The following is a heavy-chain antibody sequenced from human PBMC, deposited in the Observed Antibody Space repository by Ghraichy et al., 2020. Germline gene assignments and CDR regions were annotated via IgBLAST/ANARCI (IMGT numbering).Heavy chain of an antibody. Sequence: SETLSLTCTVSGGSVSSGSYYWSWIRQPPGKGLEWIGYIYYSGSTNYNPSLKSRVTISVDTSKNQFSLKLSSVTAADTAVYYCARGRFLDYGMDVWGQGTTLTVSS. D-gene: IGHD3-3*01. CDR2: IYYSGST. CDR1: GGSVSSGSYY. J-gene: IGHJ6*02. V-gene: IGHV4-61*01. CDR3: ARGRFLDYGMDV.